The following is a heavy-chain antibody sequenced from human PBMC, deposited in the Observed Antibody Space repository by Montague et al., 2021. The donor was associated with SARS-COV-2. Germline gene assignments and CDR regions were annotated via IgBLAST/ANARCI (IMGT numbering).Heavy chain of an antibody. CDR3: ASGIAATYYYYMDV. Sequence: TLSLTCTVSGGSISSGSYYWSWIRQPAGKGLEWIGRIYTSGSNNYNPSLKSRVTISVDTSKNQFSLKLSSVTAADTAVYYCASGIAATYYYYMDVWGKGTTVTVSS. CDR1: GGSISSGSYY. D-gene: IGHD6-13*01. J-gene: IGHJ6*03. V-gene: IGHV4-61*02. CDR2: IYTSGSN.